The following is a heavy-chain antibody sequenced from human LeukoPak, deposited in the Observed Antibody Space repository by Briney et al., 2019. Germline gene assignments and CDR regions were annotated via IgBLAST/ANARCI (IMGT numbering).Heavy chain of an antibody. V-gene: IGHV4-39*01. CDR1: GGSISSSSYH. J-gene: IGHJ4*02. CDR2: IYYSGST. CDR3: ARTPPYCSSTSCRDY. Sequence: TSETLSLTCTVSGGSISSSSYHWGWIRQPPGKGLEWIGSIYYSGSTYYNPSLKSRVTISVDTSKNQFSLKLSSVTAADTAVYYCARTPPYCSSTSCRDYWGQGTLVTVSS. D-gene: IGHD2-2*01.